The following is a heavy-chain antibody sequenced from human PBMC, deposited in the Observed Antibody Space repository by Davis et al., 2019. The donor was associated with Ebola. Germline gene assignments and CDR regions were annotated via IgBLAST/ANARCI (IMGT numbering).Heavy chain of an antibody. CDR2: ISYSGNT. J-gene: IGHJ4*02. CDR3: ARDDVPGLLDS. Sequence: SETLSLTCTVSGGSISSHYWSWIRQTPGKGLEWIGSISYSGNTNYNPSLKSRVIISIDTSKNQFSLTLTSMTVADSAVYYCARDDVPGLLDSWGLGARVIVSS. D-gene: IGHD3-10*02. CDR1: GGSISSHY. V-gene: IGHV4-59*08.